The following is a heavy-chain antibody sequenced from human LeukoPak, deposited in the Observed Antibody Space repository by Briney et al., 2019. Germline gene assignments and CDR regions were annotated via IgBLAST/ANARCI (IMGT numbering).Heavy chain of an antibody. V-gene: IGHV4-39*01. J-gene: IGHJ4*02. D-gene: IGHD3-10*01. CDR1: GGSISTSSYY. CDR3: ASRPGSGSRHFDY. Sequence: SETLSLICTVSGGSISTSSYYWSWIRQPPEKLLEWIGTIYYTGSTYYIPSLKSRVTISVVASKNQFSLKLSSVTAADTAVYYCASRPGSGSRHFDYWGQGTLVTVSS. CDR2: IYYTGST.